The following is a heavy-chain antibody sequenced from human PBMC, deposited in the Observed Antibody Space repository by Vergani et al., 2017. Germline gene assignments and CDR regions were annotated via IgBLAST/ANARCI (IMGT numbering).Heavy chain of an antibody. CDR3: ARRRNPTITMVRGVLDY. J-gene: IGHJ4*02. CDR2: INPNSGGT. Sequence: QVHLVQSGSEVKKPGASVKVSCKASGYTITDYYIHWVRHAPGQRLEWMGWINPNSGGTEYAQKFQSRVTMTWDTSTTTAYVDLSSLRSDDTAVYYCARRRNPTITMVRGVLDYWGQGTLVTVSS. V-gene: IGHV1-2*02. D-gene: IGHD3-10*01. CDR1: GYTITDYY.